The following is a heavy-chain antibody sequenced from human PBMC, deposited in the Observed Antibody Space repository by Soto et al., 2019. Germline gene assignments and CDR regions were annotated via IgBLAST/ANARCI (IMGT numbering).Heavy chain of an antibody. J-gene: IGHJ4*02. Sequence: PGESLKISCAASGFTFSSYGMHWVRQAPGKGLEWVAVISYDGSNKYYADSVKGRFTISRDNSKNTLYLQMNSLRAEDTAVYYCAKDNDYGDYYFDYWGQGTLVTVSS. CDR2: ISYDGSNK. CDR3: AKDNDYGDYYFDY. V-gene: IGHV3-30*18. CDR1: GFTFSSYG. D-gene: IGHD4-17*01.